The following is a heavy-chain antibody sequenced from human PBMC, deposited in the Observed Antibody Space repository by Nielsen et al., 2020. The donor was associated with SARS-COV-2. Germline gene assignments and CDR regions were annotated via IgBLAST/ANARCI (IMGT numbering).Heavy chain of an antibody. J-gene: IGHJ4*02. D-gene: IGHD1-1*01. CDR3: ARDTDFGTGGFDY. CDR1: GFTFRTYP. Sequence: GESLKISCAASGFTFRTYPMHWVRQAPGKGLEWVAVISDDGSNKYFADSVKGRFIISRDNSKNTLFLQMNSLSAEDTAVYYCARDTDFGTGGFDYWGQGTLVAVSS. CDR2: ISDDGSNK. V-gene: IGHV3-30*03.